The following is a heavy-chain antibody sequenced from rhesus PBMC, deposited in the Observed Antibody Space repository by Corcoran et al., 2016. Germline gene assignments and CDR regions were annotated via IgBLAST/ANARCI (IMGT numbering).Heavy chain of an antibody. D-gene: IGHD5-42*01. CDR3: VRPAGGDRGPFWVES. Sequence: QVQLQESGPGLVHPSATLSLPCTVSVGSLSHYWWTWIRQPPGKGLEGSGDIHGERGETGDEPSLKGRVTISKDASKKQFSLRLSSVTAADTAVYYWVRPAGGDRGPFWVESWGRGVMVIVSS. V-gene: IGHV4-80*01. J-gene: IGHJ4*01. CDR1: VGSLSHYW. CDR2: IHGERGET.